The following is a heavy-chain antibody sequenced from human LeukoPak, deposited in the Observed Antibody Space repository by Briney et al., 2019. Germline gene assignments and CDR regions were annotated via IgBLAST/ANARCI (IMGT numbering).Heavy chain of an antibody. CDR1: GYPFTTWE. CDR3: ARGPRNDP. D-gene: IGHD1-14*01. J-gene: IGHJ5*02. V-gene: IGHV1-8*01. CDR2: VHPNSGNT. Sequence: ASVKVSCKASGYPFTTWEINWVRQAAGQGLEWMGWVHPNSGNTAYAQKFQGRVTMTRDTSISTAYMELSGLRSDDTAVYFCARGPRNDPWGQGTLVTVSS.